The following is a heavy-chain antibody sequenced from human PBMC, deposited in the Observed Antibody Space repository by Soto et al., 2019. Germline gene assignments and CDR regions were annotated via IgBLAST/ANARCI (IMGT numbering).Heavy chain of an antibody. Sequence: GGSLRLSCAASGFTFSSYAMHWVRQAPGKGLEWVAVISYDGSNKYYADSVKGRFTISRDNSKNTLYLQMNSLRAEDTAVYYCARDSASGSYYDYWGQGTLVTVSS. CDR2: ISYDGSNK. D-gene: IGHD1-26*01. CDR3: ARDSASGSYYDY. V-gene: IGHV3-30-3*01. CDR1: GFTFSSYA. J-gene: IGHJ4*02.